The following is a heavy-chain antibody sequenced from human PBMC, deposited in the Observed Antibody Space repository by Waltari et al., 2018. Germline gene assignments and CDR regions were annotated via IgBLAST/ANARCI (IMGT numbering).Heavy chain of an antibody. CDR2: VNPSSGVT. J-gene: IGHJ4*02. V-gene: IGHV1-2*06. D-gene: IGHD3-3*01. CDR1: GSTCTDDY. CDR3: ARGGPTIFGVLNTKRFDY. Sequence: QVQLVQSGAEVKKPGASVMVSCTASGSTCTDDYMSWVRQAPGQGLEWRGRVNPSSGVTNNAQKFQGRVTMTRDTSINTVDMELSRLRSDDTAEYYCARGGPTIFGVLNTKRFDYWGQGTLVTVSS.